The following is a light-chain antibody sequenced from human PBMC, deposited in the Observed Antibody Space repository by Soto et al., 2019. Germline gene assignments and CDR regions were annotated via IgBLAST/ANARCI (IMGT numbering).Light chain of an antibody. CDR1: QNINNW. V-gene: IGKV1-5*01. CDR2: DAS. CDR3: QHMRT. J-gene: IGKJ1*01. Sequence: DIQMTQSPSTLSASIGDRVTITCRASQNINNWIAWYQQKPGKAPKFLIYDASTLESGVPSRFSGSGFGTAFSLTISSLQPDDFGSYYCQHMRTFGQGTKVDNK.